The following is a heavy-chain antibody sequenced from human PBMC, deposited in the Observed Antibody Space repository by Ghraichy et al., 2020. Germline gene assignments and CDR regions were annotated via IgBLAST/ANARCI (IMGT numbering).Heavy chain of an antibody. Sequence: SETLSLTCTVSGGSISSYYWSWIRQPPGKGLEWIGYIYYSGSTNYNPSLKSRVTISVDTSKNQFSLKLSSVTAADTAVYYCARAEPYGSGSSIDYWGHGTLVTVSS. D-gene: IGHD3-10*01. V-gene: IGHV4-59*01. J-gene: IGHJ4*01. CDR1: GGSISSYY. CDR3: ARAEPYGSGSSIDY. CDR2: IYYSGST.